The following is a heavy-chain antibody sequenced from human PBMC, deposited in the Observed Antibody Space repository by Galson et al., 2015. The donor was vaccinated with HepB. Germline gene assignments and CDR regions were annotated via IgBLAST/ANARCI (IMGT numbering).Heavy chain of an antibody. J-gene: IGHJ3*02. CDR1: GYTLTELS. V-gene: IGHV1-24*01. CDR3: ATAVPPIVGATMRMDAFDI. D-gene: IGHD1-26*01. CDR2: FDPEDGET. Sequence: SVKVSCKVSGYTLTELSMHWVRQAPGKGLEWMGGFDPEDGETIYAQKFQGRVTMTEDTSTDTAYMELSSLRSEDTAVYYCATAVPPIVGATMRMDAFDIWGQGTMATVSS.